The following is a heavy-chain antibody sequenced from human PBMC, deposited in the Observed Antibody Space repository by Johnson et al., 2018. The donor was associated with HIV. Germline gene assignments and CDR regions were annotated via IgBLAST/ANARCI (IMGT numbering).Heavy chain of an antibody. CDR2: IKQDGSEK. J-gene: IGHJ3*02. CDR3: AHSSSWSYDAVDI. D-gene: IGHD6-13*01. Sequence: VQLVESGGGVVQPGRSLRLSCAASGFTFSSYWLSWVRQAPGKGLEWVANIKQDGSEKYYVDSVQGRFTIYIDNAKNSLYLQMNSLRAEDTAVYYCAHSSSWSYDAVDIWGQGTMVTVSS. CDR1: GFTFSSYW. V-gene: IGHV3-7*01.